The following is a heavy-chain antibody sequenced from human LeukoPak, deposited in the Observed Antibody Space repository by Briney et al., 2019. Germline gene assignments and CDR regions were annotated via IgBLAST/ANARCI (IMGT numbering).Heavy chain of an antibody. Sequence: GGSLRLSCAASEFRFSGYAMSWVRQAPGKGLEWVSSISDRAGSTFYADSVKGRFIISRDNSNSTLYLQMTSLRPDDTAIYYCAKNLRTSIGWFDPWGQGTLVTVSS. CDR1: EFRFSGYA. CDR3: AKNLRTSIGWFDP. CDR2: ISDRAGST. V-gene: IGHV3-23*01. D-gene: IGHD2-21*01. J-gene: IGHJ5*02.